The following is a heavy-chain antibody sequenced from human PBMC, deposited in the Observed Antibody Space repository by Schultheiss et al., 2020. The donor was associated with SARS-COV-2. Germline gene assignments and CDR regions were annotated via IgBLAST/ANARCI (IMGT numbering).Heavy chain of an antibody. CDR2: ISWNSGSI. V-gene: IGHV3-9*01. D-gene: IGHD3-22*01. CDR3: AKASHYYYDSSGYHDAFDI. J-gene: IGHJ3*02. Sequence: GGSLRLSCAASGFTFDDYAMHWVRQAPGKGLEWVSGISWNSGSIGYADSVKGRFTISRDNSKNSLYLQMNSLRAEDTALYYCAKASHYYYDSSGYHDAFDIWGQGTMVTVSS. CDR1: GFTFDDYA.